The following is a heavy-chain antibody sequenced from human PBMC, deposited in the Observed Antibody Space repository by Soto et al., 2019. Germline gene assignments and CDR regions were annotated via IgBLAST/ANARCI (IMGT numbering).Heavy chain of an antibody. Sequence: VASVKVSCKASGGTFSSYAISWVRQAPGQGLEWMGGIIPIFGTANYAQKFQGRVTITADESTSTAYMELSSLRSEDTAVYYCARGEMATIRGYYYYYYGMDVWGQGTTVTVSS. CDR2: IIPIFGTA. V-gene: IGHV1-69*13. D-gene: IGHD5-12*01. J-gene: IGHJ6*02. CDR3: ARGEMATIRGYYYYYYGMDV. CDR1: GGTFSSYA.